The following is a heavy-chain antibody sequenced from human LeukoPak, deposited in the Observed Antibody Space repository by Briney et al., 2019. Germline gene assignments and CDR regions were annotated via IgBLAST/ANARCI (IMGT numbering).Heavy chain of an antibody. CDR2: IYHSGST. CDR1: GYSISSGYY. V-gene: IGHV4-38-2*02. Sequence: SETLSLTCTVSGYSISSGYYWGWVRQPPGKGLEWIGSIYHSGSTYYNPSLKSRVTISLDTSKNQFSLKVSSVTAADTAVYYCASLKDGYNFAFDYWGQGTLVTVSS. D-gene: IGHD5-24*01. CDR3: ASLKDGYNFAFDY. J-gene: IGHJ4*02.